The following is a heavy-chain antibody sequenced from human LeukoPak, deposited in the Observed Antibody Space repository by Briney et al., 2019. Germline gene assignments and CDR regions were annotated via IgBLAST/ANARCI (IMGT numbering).Heavy chain of an antibody. CDR3: AKDALGCCSSTSCYGCLDY. CDR1: GFTFSSYG. J-gene: IGHJ4*02. D-gene: IGHD2-2*01. Sequence: GGSLRLSCAASGFTFSSYGMHWVRQAPGKGLEWVAFIRYDGSNKYYTDSVKGRFTISRDNSKNTLYLQMNSLRAEDTAVYYCAKDALGCCSSTSCYGCLDYWGQGTLVTVSS. CDR2: IRYDGSNK. V-gene: IGHV3-30*02.